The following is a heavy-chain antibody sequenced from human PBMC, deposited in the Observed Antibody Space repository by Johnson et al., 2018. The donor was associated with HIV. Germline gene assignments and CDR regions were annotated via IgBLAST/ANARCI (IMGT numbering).Heavy chain of an antibody. CDR3: ARKQWLEIPSDALDV. D-gene: IGHD6-19*01. V-gene: IGHV3-74*03. CDR1: GFIFRNYW. CDR2: IYSDGSDT. J-gene: IGHJ3*01. Sequence: VQLVESGGGLVQPGGSLRLSCAASGFIFRNYWMHWVRQTPGKGLVWVARIYSDGSDTAYAGSVKGRFTISRDNAKKTLYLQMNSLRAEDTAVYYGARKQWLEIPSDALDVWGQGTMVTVSS.